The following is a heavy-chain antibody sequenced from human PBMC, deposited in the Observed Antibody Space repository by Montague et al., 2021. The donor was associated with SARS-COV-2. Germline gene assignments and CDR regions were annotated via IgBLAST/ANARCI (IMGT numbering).Heavy chain of an antibody. CDR1: GDSVSSNSAA. Sequence: CAISGDSVSSNSAAWNWIRQSPSRGLEWLGRTYYRSKWYNDYAVSVKSRITINPDTSKNPFSLQPNSVTPKDTAVYYCARDDPYCTNGVCYTGNWFDPWGQGTLVTVSS. V-gene: IGHV6-1*01. CDR3: ARDDPYCTNGVCYTGNWFDP. CDR2: TYYRSKWYN. D-gene: IGHD2-8*01. J-gene: IGHJ5*02.